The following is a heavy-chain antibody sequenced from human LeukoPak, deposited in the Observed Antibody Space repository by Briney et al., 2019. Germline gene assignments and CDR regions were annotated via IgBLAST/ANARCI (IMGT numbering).Heavy chain of an antibody. CDR1: GFTFSTYS. V-gene: IGHV3-48*01. CDR3: ARDGGGGLDY. J-gene: IGHJ4*02. D-gene: IGHD2-15*01. Sequence: PGGSLRLSCSASGFTFSTYSMTWVRQTPGKGLEWISYMSGDGKTIFYADSVRGRFTISRDNAKNSLYLQMNSLRAEDTAVYYCARDGGGGLDYWGQGTLVTVSS. CDR2: MSGDGKTI.